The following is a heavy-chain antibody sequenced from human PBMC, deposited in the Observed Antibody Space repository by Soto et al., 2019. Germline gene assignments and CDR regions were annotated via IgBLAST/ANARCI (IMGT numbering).Heavy chain of an antibody. D-gene: IGHD1-26*01. J-gene: IGHJ4*02. V-gene: IGHV3-72*01. CDR2: SRNKANSYST. CDR1: GFTFSDHY. Sequence: EVQLVESGGGLVQPGGSLRLSCAASGFTFSDHYMDWVRQAPGKGLEWVGRSRNKANSYSTEYAESVQGRFTISRDESKKSLYLQMNSLKTEETAVYYCARFSGSYTRGLAYWGQGTLVTVSS. CDR3: ARFSGSYTRGLAY.